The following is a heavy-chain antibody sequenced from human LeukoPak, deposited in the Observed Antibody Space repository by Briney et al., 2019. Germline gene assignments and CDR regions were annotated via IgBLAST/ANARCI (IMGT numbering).Heavy chain of an antibody. CDR2: ISGSGSTI. Sequence: GGSLRLSCAASGFTFSSYSMNWVRQAPGKGLEWVSYISGSGSTIYSADSVKGRFTISRDNAKNLLYLQMNSLRAEDTAVYYCVRRLRSSYFDYWGQGTLVTVSS. CDR3: VRRLRSSYFDY. CDR1: GFTFSSYS. D-gene: IGHD3-22*01. J-gene: IGHJ4*02. V-gene: IGHV3-48*01.